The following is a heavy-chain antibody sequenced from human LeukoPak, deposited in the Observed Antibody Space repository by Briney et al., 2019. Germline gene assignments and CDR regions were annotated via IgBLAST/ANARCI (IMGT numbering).Heavy chain of an antibody. V-gene: IGHV3-33*01. CDR3: ARGRHTSGWYLRGAFDY. J-gene: IGHJ4*02. CDR2: IWYDGSNK. CDR1: GFTFSSYG. D-gene: IGHD6-19*01. Sequence: GRSLRLSCAASGFTFSSYGMHWVRQAPGKGLEWVAVIWYDGSNKYYADSVKGRFTISRDNSKNTLYLQMNSLRAEDTAAYYCARGRHTSGWYLRGAFDYWGQGTLVTVSS.